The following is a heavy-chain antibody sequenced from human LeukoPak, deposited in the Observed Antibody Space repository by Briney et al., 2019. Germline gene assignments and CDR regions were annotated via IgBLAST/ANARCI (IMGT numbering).Heavy chain of an antibody. D-gene: IGHD1-26*01. Sequence: GGSLRLSCAASGFTFSNAWMSWVRQAPGKGLEWVGRIKSKTDGGTTDYAAPVKGRFTISRDNSKNTLYLQMNSLRAEGTAVYYCARVLYSGSYFDYWGQGTLVTVSS. CDR2: IKSKTDGGTT. V-gene: IGHV3-15*01. CDR3: ARVLYSGSYFDY. J-gene: IGHJ4*02. CDR1: GFTFSNAW.